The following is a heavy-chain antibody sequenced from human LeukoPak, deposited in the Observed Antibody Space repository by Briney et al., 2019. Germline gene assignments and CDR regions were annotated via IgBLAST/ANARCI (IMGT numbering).Heavy chain of an antibody. D-gene: IGHD3-22*01. Sequence: GRSLRLSCVVSVFTVTGYSMHWVRQAPGTGLEWVAVMSYDGTNKYYADSVKGRFTISRDNSKNTLYLQMNNLRAQDTAVYYCARAGGITMIREVKVLNAFDIWGQGRMVTVSS. J-gene: IGHJ3*02. V-gene: IGHV3-30-3*01. CDR2: MSYDGTNK. CDR1: VFTVTGYS. CDR3: ARAGGITMIREVKVLNAFDI.